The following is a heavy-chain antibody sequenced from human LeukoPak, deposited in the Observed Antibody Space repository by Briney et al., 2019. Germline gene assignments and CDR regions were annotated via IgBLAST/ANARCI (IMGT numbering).Heavy chain of an antibody. CDR2: IYYSGST. J-gene: IGHJ4*02. CDR1: GGSISSYY. V-gene: IGHV4-59*01. CDR3: ARDSGGYYFDY. Sequence: SETLSLTCTVSGGSISSYYWSWIRQPPGKGLEWIGYIYYSGSTNYNPSLKSRVTISVDTSKNQFSLKLSSVTAADTAVYYRARDSGGYYFDYWGQGTLVTVSS. D-gene: IGHD2-15*01.